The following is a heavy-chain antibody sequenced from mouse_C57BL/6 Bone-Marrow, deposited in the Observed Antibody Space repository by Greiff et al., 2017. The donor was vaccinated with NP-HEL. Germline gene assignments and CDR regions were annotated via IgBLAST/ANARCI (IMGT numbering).Heavy chain of an antibody. CDR2: ISNGGGST. D-gene: IGHD1-1*01. CDR1: GFTFSDYY. CDR3: ARQIYYYGSSPAWFAY. J-gene: IGHJ3*01. Sequence: EVQGVESGGGLVQPGGSLKLSCAASGFTFSDYYMYWVRQTPEKRLEWVAYISNGGGSTYYPDTVKGRFTISRDNAKNTLYLQMSRLKSEDTAMYYCARQIYYYGSSPAWFAYWGQGTLVTVSA. V-gene: IGHV5-12*01.